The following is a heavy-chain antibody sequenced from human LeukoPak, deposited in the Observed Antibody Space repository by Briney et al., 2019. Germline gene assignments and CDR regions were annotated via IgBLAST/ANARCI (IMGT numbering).Heavy chain of an antibody. D-gene: IGHD5-18*01. CDR2: IYNSGST. CDR3: ARRRPDTSMVDY. Sequence: SETLSLTCTASGGPISGYYWIWIRQPPGKGLEWIGNIYNSGSTYCNPSLKSRVTISIDTSKNQFSLKLSSVTAADTAVYYRARRRPDTSMVDYWGQGTLVLVSS. V-gene: IGHV4-59*08. CDR1: GGPISGYY. J-gene: IGHJ4*02.